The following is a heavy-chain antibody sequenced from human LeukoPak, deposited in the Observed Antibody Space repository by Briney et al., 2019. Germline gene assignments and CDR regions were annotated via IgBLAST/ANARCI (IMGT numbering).Heavy chain of an antibody. Sequence: VASVKVSCKASGYTFTSYGISWVRQAPGQGLEWMGWISAYNGNTNYAQKLQGRVTMTTDTSTSTAYMELRSLRSDDTAVYYCARSAVVVVAATSSWFDPWGQGTLVTVSS. CDR2: ISAYNGNT. D-gene: IGHD2-15*01. V-gene: IGHV1-18*01. CDR3: ARSAVVVVAATSSWFDP. CDR1: GYTFTSYG. J-gene: IGHJ5*02.